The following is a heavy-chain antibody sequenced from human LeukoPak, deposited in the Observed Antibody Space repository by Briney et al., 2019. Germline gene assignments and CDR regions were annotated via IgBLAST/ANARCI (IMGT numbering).Heavy chain of an antibody. Sequence: SETLSLTCTVSGYSISSGYYWGWVRQPPGKGLEWIGNIYHSGSTYCNPSLKSRVTISVDTSKNQFSLKVYSVTAADTAVYYCARTYSNPNRFDPWGQGTLVTVSS. CDR3: ARTYSNPNRFDP. CDR2: IYHSGST. CDR1: GYSISSGYY. J-gene: IGHJ5*02. V-gene: IGHV4-38-2*02. D-gene: IGHD4-11*01.